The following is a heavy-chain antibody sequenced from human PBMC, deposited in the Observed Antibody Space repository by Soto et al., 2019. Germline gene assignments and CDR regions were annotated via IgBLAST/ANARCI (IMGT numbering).Heavy chain of an antibody. CDR3: VRERGLSSYYGMDV. V-gene: IGHV3-21*01. J-gene: IGHJ6*02. D-gene: IGHD3-10*01. Sequence: GGSLRLSCAASGFTLTTYSMNWVRQASGKGLEWVASISSSSSHIYYADSVKGRFTISRDNARNSLYLQMNSLRAEDTAVYYCVRERGLSSYYGMDVWGQGTTVTVSS. CDR1: GFTLTTYS. CDR2: ISSSSSHI.